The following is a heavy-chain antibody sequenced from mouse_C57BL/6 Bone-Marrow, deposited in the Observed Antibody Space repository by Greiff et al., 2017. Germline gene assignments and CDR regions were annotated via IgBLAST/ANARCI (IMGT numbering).Heavy chain of an antibody. CDR2: IYPGDGDT. Sequence: VKLMESGPELVKPGASVKISCKASGYAFSSSWMNWVKQRPGKGLEWIGRIYPGDGDTNYNGKFKGKATLTADKSSSTAYMQLSSLTSEDSAVYFCARSRGYYGGFDYWGQGTTLTVSS. V-gene: IGHV1-82*01. D-gene: IGHD1-1*01. CDR1: GYAFSSSW. CDR3: ARSRGYYGGFDY. J-gene: IGHJ2*01.